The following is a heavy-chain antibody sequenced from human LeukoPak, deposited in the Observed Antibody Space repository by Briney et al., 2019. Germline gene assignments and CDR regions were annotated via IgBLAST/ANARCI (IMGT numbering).Heavy chain of an antibody. CDR1: GYTFTGYY. V-gene: IGHV1-2*02. CDR3: ARDTPNKRGYSYGFDY. CDR2: INPNSGGT. Sequence: ASVKVSCEASGYTFTGYYMHWVRQAPGQGLEWMGWINPNSGGTNYAQKFQGRVTMTRDTSISTAYMELSRLRSDDTAVYYCARDTPNKRGYSYGFDYWGQGTLVTVSS. J-gene: IGHJ4*02. D-gene: IGHD5-18*01.